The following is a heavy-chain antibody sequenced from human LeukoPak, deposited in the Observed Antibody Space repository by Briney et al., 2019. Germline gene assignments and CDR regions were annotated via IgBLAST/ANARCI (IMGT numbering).Heavy chain of an antibody. J-gene: IGHJ3*02. CDR3: ASSPVCSSTSCPHDAFDI. CDR1: GGSISSYY. V-gene: IGHV4-59*01. Sequence: PSETLSLTCTVSGGSISSYYWSWIRQPPGKGLEWIGYIYYSGSTNYNPSLKSRVTISVDTSKNQFSLKLSSVTAADTAVYYCASSPVCSSTSCPHDAFDIWGQGTMVTVSS. D-gene: IGHD2-2*01. CDR2: IYYSGST.